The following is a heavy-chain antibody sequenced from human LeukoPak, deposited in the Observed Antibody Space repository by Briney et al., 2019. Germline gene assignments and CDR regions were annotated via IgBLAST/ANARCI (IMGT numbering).Heavy chain of an antibody. V-gene: IGHV1-58*02. CDR1: GFTFTSSA. Sequence: PVKVSCKASGFTFTSSAMQWVRQARGQRLEWIGWIVVGSGNTNYAQKFQERVTITRDMSTSTAYMELSSLRSEDTAVYYCAADLWCSGGSCYSDSSGWYSNYWGQGTLVTVSS. CDR2: IVVGSGNT. CDR3: AADLWCSGGSCYSDSSGWYSNY. J-gene: IGHJ4*02. D-gene: IGHD2-15*01.